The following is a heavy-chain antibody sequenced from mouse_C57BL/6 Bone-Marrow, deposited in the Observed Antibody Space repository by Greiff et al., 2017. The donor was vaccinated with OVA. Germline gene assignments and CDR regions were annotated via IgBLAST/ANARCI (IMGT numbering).Heavy chain of an antibody. J-gene: IGHJ2*01. D-gene: IGHD2-3*01. CDR3: ARFRGWLLLLGY. V-gene: IGHV1-81*01. CDR2: IYPRSGNT. CDR1: GYTFTSYG. Sequence: QVQLQQSGAELARPGASVKLSCKASGYTFTSYGISWVKQRTGQGLEWIGEIYPRSGNTYYNEKFKGKATLTADKSSSTAYMELRSLTAEDSAVYFCARFRGWLLLLGYWGQGTTLTVSS.